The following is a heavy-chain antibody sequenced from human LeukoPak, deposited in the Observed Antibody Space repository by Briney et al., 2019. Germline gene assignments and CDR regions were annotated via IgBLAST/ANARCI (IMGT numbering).Heavy chain of an antibody. J-gene: IGHJ3*02. Sequence: SETLSLTGTVSGGSISSGGYYWSWIRQHPGKGLEWIGYIYYSGSTYYNPSLKSRVTISVDTSKNQFSLKLSSVTAADTAVYYCARGSLTYYDSSGYYYRAFDIWGQGTMVTVSS. V-gene: IGHV4-31*03. D-gene: IGHD3-22*01. CDR2: IYYSGST. CDR1: GGSISSGGYY. CDR3: ARGSLTYYDSSGYYYRAFDI.